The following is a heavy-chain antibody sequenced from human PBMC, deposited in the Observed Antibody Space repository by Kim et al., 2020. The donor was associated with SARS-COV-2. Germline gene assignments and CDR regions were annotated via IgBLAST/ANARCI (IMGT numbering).Heavy chain of an antibody. Sequence: SETLSLTCTVSGGSVSSGSYYWSWIRQPPGKGLEWIGYIYYSGSTNYNPSLKSRVTISVDTSKNQFSLKLSSVTAADTAVYYCARGGKYYDFWSGYYTDYWGQGTLVTVSS. CDR1: GGSVSSGSYY. V-gene: IGHV4-61*01. D-gene: IGHD3-3*01. CDR3: ARGGKYYDFWSGYYTDY. CDR2: IYYSGST. J-gene: IGHJ4*02.